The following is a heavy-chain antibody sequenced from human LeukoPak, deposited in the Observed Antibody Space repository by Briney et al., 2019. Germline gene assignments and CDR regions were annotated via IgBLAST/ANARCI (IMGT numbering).Heavy chain of an antibody. D-gene: IGHD3-10*01. CDR2: IRYHGSDK. Sequence: PPGESLRLSCAASGFTFSGSGMHWVRQAPGKGLEWVAFIRYHGSDKFYADSVKGQFTISRDNAKNTLYLQMNSLRADDTAVYYCAKADGSGSYGFDYWGQGTLVTVSS. V-gene: IGHV3-30*02. CDR3: AKADGSGSYGFDY. J-gene: IGHJ4*02. CDR1: GFTFSGSG.